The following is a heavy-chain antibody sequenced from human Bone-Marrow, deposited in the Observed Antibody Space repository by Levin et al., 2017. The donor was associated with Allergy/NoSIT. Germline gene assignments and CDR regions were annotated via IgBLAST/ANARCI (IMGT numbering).Heavy chain of an antibody. Sequence: GESLKISCSATGFDFSLYGMHWVRQAPGKGLEWLTLITSDGDNTYFLDSVKGRFTISRDNSRNTLYLDMHTLTEKDTAVYYCAKDARGRAFFGDLDFWGQGTTVIVSS. D-gene: IGHD3-16*01. V-gene: IGHV3-30*18. CDR2: ITSDGDNT. CDR1: GFDFSLYG. CDR3: AKDARGRAFFGDLDF. J-gene: IGHJ3*01.